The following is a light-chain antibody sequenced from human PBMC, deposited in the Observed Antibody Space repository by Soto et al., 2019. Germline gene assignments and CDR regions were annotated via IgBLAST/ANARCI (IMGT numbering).Light chain of an antibody. CDR2: RAS. V-gene: IGKV1-5*03. CDR3: QHCSSYPYS. CDR1: QNIDRW. Sequence: DIHMTQSPSTLSASVGDRVVITSRASQNIDRWLAWYQQKPRKAPQLLIHRASFPESGVPPRFSGSGSGTEFTHTITSLQPDDFETDICQHCSSYPYSFGKGNKLEI. J-gene: IGKJ2*03.